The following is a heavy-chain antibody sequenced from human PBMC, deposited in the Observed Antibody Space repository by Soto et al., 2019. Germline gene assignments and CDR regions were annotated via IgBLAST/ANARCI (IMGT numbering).Heavy chain of an antibody. Sequence: GGSLRLSCAASGFTFTNAWMNWVRQAPGKGLEWVGRIKGKTDGGTTDYAAPVKGRFTISRDDSKNTLFLQMSSLKTDDTAVYYCTTDYGSRSYFSDYWGQGTLVTVSS. CDR2: IKGKTDGGTT. J-gene: IGHJ4*02. CDR3: TTDYGSRSYFSDY. CDR1: GFTFTNAW. V-gene: IGHV3-15*07. D-gene: IGHD3-10*01.